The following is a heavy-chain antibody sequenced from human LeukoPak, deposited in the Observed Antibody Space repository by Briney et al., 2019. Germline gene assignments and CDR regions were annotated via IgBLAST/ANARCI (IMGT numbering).Heavy chain of an antibody. J-gene: IGHJ4*02. V-gene: IGHV3-30*19. CDR3: ARDVQPMIVVVDPPWY. D-gene: IGHD3-22*01. Sequence: GGSLRLSCAASGFTFSSYGMHWVRQAPGKGLEWVAVISYDGSNKYYADSVKGRFTISRDNSKNTLYLQMNSLRAEDTAVYYCARDVQPMIVVVDPPWYWGQGTLVTVSS. CDR1: GFTFSSYG. CDR2: ISYDGSNK.